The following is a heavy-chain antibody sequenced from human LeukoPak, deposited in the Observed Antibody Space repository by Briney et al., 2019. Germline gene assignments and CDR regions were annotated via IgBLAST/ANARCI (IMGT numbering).Heavy chain of an antibody. CDR3: ARSRAGSGSYFGAFDI. Sequence: GGSLRLSCAASGVTVSSNYISWVRQAPGKGLEWVSVIYSDGRTYYTDSVKGRFTISRDNSKNTLYLQMNSLRAEDTAVYYCARSRAGSGSYFGAFDIWGQGTMVTVSS. D-gene: IGHD3-10*01. V-gene: IGHV3-53*01. CDR2: IYSDGRT. J-gene: IGHJ3*02. CDR1: GVTVSSNY.